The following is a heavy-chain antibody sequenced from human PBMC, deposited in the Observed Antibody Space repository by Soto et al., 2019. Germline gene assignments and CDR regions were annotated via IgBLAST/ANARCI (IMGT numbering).Heavy chain of an antibody. D-gene: IGHD3-16*02. V-gene: IGHV1-69*06. CDR1: GGTFSSYA. CDR3: ARERGLRLGELSP. Sequence: SVKVSCKASGGTFSSYAISWVRQAPGQGLEWMGGIIPIFGTANYAQKFQGRVTITADKSTSTAYMELSSLRSEDTAVYYCARERGLRLGELSPWGQGTLVTVSS. J-gene: IGHJ5*02. CDR2: IIPIFGTA.